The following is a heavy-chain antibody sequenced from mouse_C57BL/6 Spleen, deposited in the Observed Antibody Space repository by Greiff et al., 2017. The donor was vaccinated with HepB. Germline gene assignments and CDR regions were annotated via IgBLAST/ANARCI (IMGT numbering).Heavy chain of an antibody. Sequence: QVQLQQPGAELVKPGASVKMSCKASGYTFTSYWITWVKQRPGQGLEWIGDIYPGSGSTNYNEKFKSKATLTVDTSSSTAYMQLSSLTSEDSAVYYCARGNSVDWSFDVWGTGTTVTVSS. CDR3: ARGNSVDWSFDV. CDR2: IYPGSGST. J-gene: IGHJ1*03. D-gene: IGHD2-1*01. V-gene: IGHV1-55*01. CDR1: GYTFTSYW.